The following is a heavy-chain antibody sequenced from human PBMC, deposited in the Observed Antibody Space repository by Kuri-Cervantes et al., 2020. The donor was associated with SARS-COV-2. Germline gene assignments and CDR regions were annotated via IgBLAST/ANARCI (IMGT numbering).Heavy chain of an antibody. D-gene: IGHD6-19*01. V-gene: IGHV3-30-3*01. Sequence: GESLKISCAASGFTFSSYAMHWVRQAPGKGLEWVAVISYDGSNKYYADSVKGRFTISRDNSKNTLYLQMNSLRAEDTAVYYCARGAVAGTLYYYYYGMDVWGQGTTVPSP. J-gene: IGHJ6*02. CDR3: ARGAVAGTLYYYYYGMDV. CDR1: GFTFSSYA. CDR2: ISYDGSNK.